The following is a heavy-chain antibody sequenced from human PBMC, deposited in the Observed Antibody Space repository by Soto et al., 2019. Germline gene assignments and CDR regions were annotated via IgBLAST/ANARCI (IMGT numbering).Heavy chain of an antibody. D-gene: IGHD1-26*01. J-gene: IGHJ3*02. CDR1: GGTFSSYA. CDR3: ARRWQAGIVGATGPDPVKNDAFDI. V-gene: IGHV1-69*01. CDR2: IIPIFGTA. Sequence: QVQLVQSGAEVKKPGSSVKVSCKASGGTFSSYAISWVRQAPGQGLEWMGGIIPIFGTANYAQKFQGRVTITADESTSTAYMELSSLRSEDTAVYYCARRWQAGIVGATGPDPVKNDAFDIWGQGTMVTVSS.